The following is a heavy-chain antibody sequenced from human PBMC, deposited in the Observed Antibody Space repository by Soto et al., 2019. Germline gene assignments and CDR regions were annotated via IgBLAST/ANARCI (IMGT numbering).Heavy chain of an antibody. CDR2: LSSSSSNI. D-gene: IGHD3-10*01. CDR1: GFTFSSYS. J-gene: IGHJ4*02. CDR3: ARANYYGSPGDFDY. V-gene: IGHV3-48*01. Sequence: EVQLVESGGGLVQPGGSLRLSCAASGFTFSSYSMNWVRQAPGKGLEWVSYLSSSSSNIYYAYSVKGRFTISRDNAKNSLYLQMNSLRAEDTAVYYCARANYYGSPGDFDYWGQGTLVTVSS.